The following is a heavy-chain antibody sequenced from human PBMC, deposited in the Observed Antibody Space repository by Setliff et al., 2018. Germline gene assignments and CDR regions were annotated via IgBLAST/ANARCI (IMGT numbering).Heavy chain of an antibody. CDR1: GYTFTTYG. CDR3: SRLVRYCSKTTCQTASGAEL. D-gene: IGHD2-8*01. Sequence: ASVKVSCKASGYTFTTYGISWVRQAPGQGPEWMGWISVYTGNTNYAPKLQGRVTMTTDASTSTAYMELRGLTSDDTAVYYCSRLVRYCSKTTCQTASGAELWGQGTLVTV. V-gene: IGHV1-18*04. CDR2: ISVYTGNT. J-gene: IGHJ4*02.